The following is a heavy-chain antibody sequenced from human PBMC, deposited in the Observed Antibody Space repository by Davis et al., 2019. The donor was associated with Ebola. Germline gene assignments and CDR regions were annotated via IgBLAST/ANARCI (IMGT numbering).Heavy chain of an antibody. D-gene: IGHD5-12*01. CDR2: INPNDGRT. V-gene: IGHV1-46*03. CDR3: TTPGGQDSGYDVFDI. Sequence: ASVKVSCKASGYSFTDYYMHWLRQAPGQGLEWMGMINPNDGRTIYAHKFQGRVTVTRDTSTTTVYMDLSSLRSEDTDLYYCTTPGGQDSGYDVFDIWGQGTMVTVSS. CDR1: GYSFTDYY. J-gene: IGHJ3*02.